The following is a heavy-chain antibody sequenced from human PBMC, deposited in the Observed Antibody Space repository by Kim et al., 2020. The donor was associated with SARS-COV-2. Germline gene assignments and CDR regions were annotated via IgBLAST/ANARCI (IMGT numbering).Heavy chain of an antibody. D-gene: IGHD3-10*01. CDR3: ASDHRLVRGDSGGMDV. J-gene: IGHJ6*02. Sequence: SVKVRFTISRDNSKNTLYRQMNSLRAEDTAVYYCASDHRLVRGDSGGMDVWGQGTTVAVSS. V-gene: IGHV3-30*07.